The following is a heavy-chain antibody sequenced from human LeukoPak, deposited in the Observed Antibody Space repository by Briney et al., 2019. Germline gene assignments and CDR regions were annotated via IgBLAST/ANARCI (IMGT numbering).Heavy chain of an antibody. CDR3: ARQRYYDSSGQFDP. CDR2: IYPGGSDT. J-gene: IGHJ5*02. CDR1: GYSFTSYW. V-gene: IGHV5-51*01. Sequence: GESLKISCKGSGYSFTSYWIGWVRQMPGKGLEWMGIIYPGGSDTRYSPSFQGQVTISADKSLSTAYLQWSSLKASDTAMYYCARQRYYDSSGQFDPWGQGTLVTVSS. D-gene: IGHD3-22*01.